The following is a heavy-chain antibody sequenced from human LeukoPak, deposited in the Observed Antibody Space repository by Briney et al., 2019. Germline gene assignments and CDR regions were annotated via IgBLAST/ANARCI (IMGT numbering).Heavy chain of an antibody. D-gene: IGHD6-19*01. J-gene: IGHJ3*02. Sequence: KSSETLSLTCTVSGGSISDYYWNWIRQPPGKGLEWIGYMYYRGSSNFNPSLKSRVTMSVDTSKNQFSLKLSSVTAADTAVYYCAREPHSSGWYRDAFDIWGQGTMVTVSS. CDR1: GGSISDYY. CDR3: AREPHSSGWYRDAFDI. CDR2: MYYRGSS. V-gene: IGHV4-59*12.